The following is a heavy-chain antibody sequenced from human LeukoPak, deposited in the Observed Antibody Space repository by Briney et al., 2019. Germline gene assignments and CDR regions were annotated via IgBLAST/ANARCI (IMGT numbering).Heavy chain of an antibody. CDR1: GFNFNSYS. J-gene: IGHJ4*02. D-gene: IGHD6-6*01. CDR3: ARDSNSNSRLDY. Sequence: GGSLTLFCAACGFNFNSYSMNWVRQAPAKGLEWVSSISSSSNYISYTDSVRGRFTISRDNAKTSRYLQMNSLRAEDTAVYYCARDSNSNSRLDYWGQGTLLTVSS. V-gene: IGHV3-21*01. CDR2: ISSSSNYI.